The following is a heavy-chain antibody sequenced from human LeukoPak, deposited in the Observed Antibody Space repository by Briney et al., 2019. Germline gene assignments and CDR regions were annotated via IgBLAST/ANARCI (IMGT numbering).Heavy chain of an antibody. Sequence: SGGSLRLSCAASGFTFSDHAMSWVRQTPAKGLESVSSISAGGDRTHYADSVKGRFTVSRDNSKNTLYLHMNSPRAEDTAVYYCARGTDDSSGYYDYWGQGTLVTVSS. V-gene: IGHV3-23*01. J-gene: IGHJ4*02. CDR1: GFTFSDHA. CDR3: ARGTDDSSGYYDY. D-gene: IGHD3-22*01. CDR2: ISAGGDRT.